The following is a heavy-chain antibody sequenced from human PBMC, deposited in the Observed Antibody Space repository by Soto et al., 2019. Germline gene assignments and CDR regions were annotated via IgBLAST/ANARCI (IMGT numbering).Heavy chain of an antibody. CDR3: AKEGYGYYDILTGYPDLDAFDI. V-gene: IGHV3-23*01. CDR2: ISGSGGST. Sequence: GGSLRLSCAASGFTFSSYAMSWVRQAPGKGLEWVSAISGSGGSTYYADSVKGRFTISRDNSKNTLYLQMNSLRAEDTAVYYCAKEGYGYYDILTGYPDLDAFDIWVQGTMVTVSS. D-gene: IGHD3-9*01. CDR1: GFTFSSYA. J-gene: IGHJ3*02.